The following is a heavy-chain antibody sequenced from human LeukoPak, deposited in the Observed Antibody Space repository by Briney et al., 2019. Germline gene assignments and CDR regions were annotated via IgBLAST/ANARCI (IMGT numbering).Heavy chain of an antibody. CDR1: GGSFSGYY. CDR3: ARAHLLYGMDV. Sequence: SSETLSLTCAVYGGSFSGYYWSWIRQPPGKGLEWIGEINHSGSTNYNPSLKSRVTISVDTSKNQFSLKLSSVTAADTAVYYCARAHLLYGMDVWGQGTTVTVSS. CDR2: INHSGST. V-gene: IGHV4-34*01. J-gene: IGHJ6*02.